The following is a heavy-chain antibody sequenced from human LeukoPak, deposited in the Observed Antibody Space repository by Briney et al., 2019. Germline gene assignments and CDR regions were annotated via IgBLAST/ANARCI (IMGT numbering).Heavy chain of an antibody. CDR1: GFTFSSYS. Sequence: GGSLRLSCAASGFTFSSYSVSWVRQAPGKGLEWISYISTGSSTIYYADSVKGRFTISRDNAKNSLYLQVNSLRAGDTAVYYCARSANYDFWGQGTLVTVSS. CDR2: ISTGSSTI. J-gene: IGHJ4*02. D-gene: IGHD4/OR15-4a*01. V-gene: IGHV3-48*01. CDR3: ARSANYDF.